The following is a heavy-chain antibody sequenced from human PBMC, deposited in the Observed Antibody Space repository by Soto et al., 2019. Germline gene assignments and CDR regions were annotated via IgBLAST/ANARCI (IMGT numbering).Heavy chain of an antibody. J-gene: IGHJ6*02. CDR1: GYTFTGYY. D-gene: IGHD4-17*01. CDR2: INPNSGGT. V-gene: IGHV1-2*04. CDR3: ARQGLTTVFDYYYGMDV. Sequence: ASVKVSCKASGYTFTGYYMHWVRQAPGQGLEWMGWINPNSGGTNYAQKFQGWVTMTRDTSISTAYMELSRLRSDDTAVYYCARQGLTTVFDYYYGMDVWGQGTTVTVSS.